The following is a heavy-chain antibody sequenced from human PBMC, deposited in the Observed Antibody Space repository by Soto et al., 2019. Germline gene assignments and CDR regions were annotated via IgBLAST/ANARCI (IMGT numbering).Heavy chain of an antibody. J-gene: IGHJ5*02. CDR3: ARYHKKAFNPTNWCDP. CDR2: ISCTGRIT. V-gene: IGHV3-11*01. Sequence: QVQLVESGGAVVKPGGSVKLSCAASGFPFGDYYMSWIRQAPGKGLEWVSYISCTGRITYYADSVRGRFTISRDNASNSLFSKLNSLRGEEKAVEYYARYHKKAFNPTNWCDPWGQGALVPVSS. D-gene: IGHD1-20*01. CDR1: GFPFGDYY.